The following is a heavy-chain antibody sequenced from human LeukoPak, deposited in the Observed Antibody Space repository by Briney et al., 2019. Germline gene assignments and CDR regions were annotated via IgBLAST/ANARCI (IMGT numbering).Heavy chain of an antibody. CDR3: ARAEYSSGWYVGY. CDR2: ISGTGGST. CDR1: GLTFSNYA. V-gene: IGHV3-23*01. J-gene: IGHJ4*02. Sequence: GGSLRLSCAASGLTFSNYAMSWVRQAPGKGLEWVSTISGTGGSTYYADSVKGRFTISRDNAKNSLYLQMNSLRAEDTAVYYCARAEYSSGWYVGYWGQGTLVTVSS. D-gene: IGHD6-19*01.